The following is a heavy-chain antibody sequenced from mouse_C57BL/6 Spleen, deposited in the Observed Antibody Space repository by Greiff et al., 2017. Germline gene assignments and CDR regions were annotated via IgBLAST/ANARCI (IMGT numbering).Heavy chain of an antibody. Sequence: VQLQQSVAELSRPGASVKLSCKASGYTFTSYGISWVKQRTGQGLEWIGEIYPRSGNTYYNEKFKGKATLTADKSSSTAYMELRSLTSEDSAVYFCARCYYGSSYPYAMDYWGQGTSVTVSS. D-gene: IGHD1-1*01. CDR3: ARCYYGSSYPYAMDY. CDR2: IYPRSGNT. CDR1: GYTFTSYG. J-gene: IGHJ4*01. V-gene: IGHV1-81*01.